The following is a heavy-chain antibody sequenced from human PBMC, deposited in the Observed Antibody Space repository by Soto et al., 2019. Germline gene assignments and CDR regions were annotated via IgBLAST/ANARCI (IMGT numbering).Heavy chain of an antibody. CDR2: IIPIFGTA. CDR3: GGDYGAGSYYTRGYFDY. V-gene: IGHV1-69*06. J-gene: IGHJ4*02. CDR1: GGTFSSYA. D-gene: IGHD3-10*01. Sequence: QVQLVQSGAEVKKPGSSVKVSCKASGGTFSSYAISWVRQAPGQGLEWMGGIIPIFGTANYAQKFQGRVTITGDKSRGQAYWGLSSRSLEDTAFYYWGGDYGAGSYYTRGYFDYGGRGPLVTVSS.